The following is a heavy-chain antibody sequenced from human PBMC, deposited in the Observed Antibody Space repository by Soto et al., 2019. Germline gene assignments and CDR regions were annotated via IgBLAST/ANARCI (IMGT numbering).Heavy chain of an antibody. CDR3: AMCHGWLNWFDP. CDR1: GFTVSSSF. CDR2: IYSGGNT. Sequence: EVQLVESGGGLIQPGGSLRLSCAASGFTVSSSFMSWVRQAPGKGLEWVSVIYSGGNTYYADSVKGRFTISRDDSKNTLYLQMNSLRADDTAVYYCAMCHGWLNWFDPWGQGTLVTVSS. J-gene: IGHJ5*02. D-gene: IGHD3-22*01. V-gene: IGHV3-53*01.